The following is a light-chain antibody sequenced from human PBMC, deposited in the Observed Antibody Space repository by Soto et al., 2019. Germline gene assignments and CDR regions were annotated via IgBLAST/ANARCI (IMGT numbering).Light chain of an antibody. CDR1: SSGIGGTNY. CDR2: GNR. V-gene: IGLV2-8*01. Sequence: QSALTQPPSASGSPGQSVTISCTGASSGIGGTNYVSWYQQHPGKAPKLVIYGNRNRPSGVPERFSGSKSGTSASLAITGLQAEDEGDYYCQAYDYSLTASVFGGGTKLTVL. CDR3: QAYDYSLTASV. J-gene: IGLJ3*02.